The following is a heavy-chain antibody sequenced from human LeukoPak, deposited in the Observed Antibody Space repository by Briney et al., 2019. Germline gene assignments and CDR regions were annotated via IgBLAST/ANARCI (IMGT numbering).Heavy chain of an antibody. CDR1: GYSFTSYW. CDR3: ARQGPRDYYDSSGYISGSSYYFDY. Sequence: GESLKISCQGSGYSFTSYWIAWVRQMPGKGLEWMGIIYPGDSETRYSPSFQGQVTISVDKSISTAYLQWSSLKASDTAMYYCARQGPRDYYDSSGYISGSSYYFDYWGQGTLVTVSS. D-gene: IGHD3-22*01. V-gene: IGHV5-51*01. J-gene: IGHJ4*02. CDR2: IYPGDSET.